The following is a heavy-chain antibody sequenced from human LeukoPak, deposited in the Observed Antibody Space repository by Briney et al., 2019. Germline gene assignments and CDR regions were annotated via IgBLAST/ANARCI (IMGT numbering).Heavy chain of an antibody. V-gene: IGHV4-31*03. CDR2: IYYSGST. Sequence: SETLSLTCTVSGGSISSGGYYWSWIRQHPGKGLEWIGYIYYSGSTYYNPSLKSRVTISVDTSKNQFSLKLSSVTAADTAVYYCERVVVPAAHIPRLDPWGQGTLVTVYS. D-gene: IGHD2-2*01. J-gene: IGHJ5*02. CDR3: ERVVVPAAHIPRLDP. CDR1: GGSISSGGYY.